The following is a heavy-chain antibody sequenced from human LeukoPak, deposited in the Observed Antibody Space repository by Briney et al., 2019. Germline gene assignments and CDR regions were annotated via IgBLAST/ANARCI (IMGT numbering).Heavy chain of an antibody. V-gene: IGHV1-18*01. CDR1: GYTFTGYV. CDR3: ARDSGNGSWSVY. CDR2: ISDYNAST. Sequence: ASVKVSCKASGYTFTGYVFCWVRQAPGQGLEWMGWISDYNASTNYAQKFQVRFTMTTDTSTSTAYLELRSLRADDTAVYYCARDSGNGSWSVYWGQGTLVTVSS. D-gene: IGHD1-26*01. J-gene: IGHJ4*02.